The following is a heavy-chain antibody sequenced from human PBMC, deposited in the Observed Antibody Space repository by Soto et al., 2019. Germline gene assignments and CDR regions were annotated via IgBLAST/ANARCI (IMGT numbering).Heavy chain of an antibody. D-gene: IGHD2-8*01. Sequence: SETLSLTCAVYGGSFSGYYWSWIRQPPGKGLEWIGEINHSGSTNYNPSLKSRVTISVDTSKNQFSLKLSSVTAADTAVYYCARDVLMVYAISHYYYGMDFWGQGTTVTVS. CDR3: ARDVLMVYAISHYYYGMDF. CDR1: GGSFSGYY. J-gene: IGHJ6*01. CDR2: INHSGST. V-gene: IGHV4-34*01.